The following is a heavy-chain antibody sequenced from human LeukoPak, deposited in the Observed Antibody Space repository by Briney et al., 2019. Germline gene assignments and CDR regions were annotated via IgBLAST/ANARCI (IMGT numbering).Heavy chain of an antibody. D-gene: IGHD2-2*01. CDR3: ARGYCSSTSCPEDYGMDV. V-gene: IGHV3-21*01. J-gene: IGHJ6*02. CDR2: ISSSSSYI. Sequence: GGSLRLSCAASGFTFSSYNMNWVRQAPGKGLEWVSSISSSSSYIYYADSVKGRFTISRDNAKNSLYLQMNSLRAEDTAVYYCARGYCSSTSCPEDYGMDVRGQGTTVTVSS. CDR1: GFTFSSYN.